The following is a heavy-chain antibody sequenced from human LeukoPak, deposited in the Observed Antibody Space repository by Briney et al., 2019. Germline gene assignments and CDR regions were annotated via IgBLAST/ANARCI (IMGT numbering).Heavy chain of an antibody. V-gene: IGHV4-39*07. Sequence: PSETLSLTCTVSGGSISSYYWGWIRQPPGKGLEWIGSIYYSGSTNYNPSLKSRVTISVDTSKNQFSLKLSSVTAADTAVYYCALAVYYDSSGYYNYYFDYWGQGTLVTVSS. CDR2: IYYSGST. J-gene: IGHJ4*02. CDR3: ALAVYYDSSGYYNYYFDY. D-gene: IGHD3-22*01. CDR1: GGSISSYY.